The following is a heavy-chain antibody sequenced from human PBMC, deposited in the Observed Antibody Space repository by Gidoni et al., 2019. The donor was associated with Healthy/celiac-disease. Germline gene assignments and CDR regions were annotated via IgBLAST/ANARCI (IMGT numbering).Heavy chain of an antibody. CDR3: ARARGYCSSTSCGEIDY. CDR1: GFTFSSYA. J-gene: IGHJ4*02. Sequence: QVQLVESGGGVVQPGRSMSLSCAASGFTFSSYAMHWVRQAPGKGLEWVAVISYDGSNKYYADSVKGRFTISRDKSKNTLYLQMNSLRAEDTAVYYCARARGYCSSTSCGEIDYWGQGTLVTVSS. CDR2: ISYDGSNK. V-gene: IGHV3-30-3*01. D-gene: IGHD2-2*01.